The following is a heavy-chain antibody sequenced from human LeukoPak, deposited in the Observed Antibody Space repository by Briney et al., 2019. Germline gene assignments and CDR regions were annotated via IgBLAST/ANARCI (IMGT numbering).Heavy chain of an antibody. CDR1: GGSISSGGYY. J-gene: IGHJ4*02. Sequence: SQTLSLTCTVSGGSISSGGYYWSWIRQPAGKGLEWIGRIYTTGRTIYNPSLKSQVTISINTSKNQFSLKLTSVTATDTAMYYCARESLEFRFFDFWGQGALVTVSS. D-gene: IGHD1-1*01. CDR3: ARESLEFRFFDF. CDR2: IYTTGRT. V-gene: IGHV4-61*02.